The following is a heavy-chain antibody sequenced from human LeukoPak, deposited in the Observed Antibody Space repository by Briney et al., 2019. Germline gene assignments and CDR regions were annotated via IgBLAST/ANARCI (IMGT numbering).Heavy chain of an antibody. CDR2: HSGSGGST. CDR3: AKALYIVVVPAAPFDY. D-gene: IGHD2-2*01. V-gene: IGHV3-23*01. CDR1: GFTFSSYW. J-gene: IGHJ4*02. Sequence: PGGSLRLSCAASGFTFSSYWMSWARQAPGKGLEWVSAHSGSGGSTYYADSVKGRFTISRDNSKNTLYLQMNSLRAEDTAVYYCAKALYIVVVPAAPFDYWGQGTLVTVSS.